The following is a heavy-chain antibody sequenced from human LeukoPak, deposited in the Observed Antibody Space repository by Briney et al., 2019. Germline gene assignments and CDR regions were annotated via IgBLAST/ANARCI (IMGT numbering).Heavy chain of an antibody. CDR2: IKQGGSEK. J-gene: IGHJ6*03. Sequence: PGGSLRLSCAASGFTFSSYWMSWVRQAPGKGLEWVANIKQGGSEKYYVDSVKGRFTISRDNAKNSLYLQMNSLRAEDTAVYYCARDYSNYYYYYYMDVWGKGTTVTVSS. D-gene: IGHD4-11*01. V-gene: IGHV3-7*01. CDR3: ARDYSNYYYYYYMDV. CDR1: GFTFSSYW.